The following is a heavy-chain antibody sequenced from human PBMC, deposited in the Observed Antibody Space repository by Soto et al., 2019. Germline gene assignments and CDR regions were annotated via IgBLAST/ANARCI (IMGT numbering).Heavy chain of an antibody. V-gene: IGHV4-59*08. CDR2: IYYSGST. Sequence: SETLSLTCTVSGGSISSYYWSWIRQPPGKGLEWIGYIYYSGSTNYNPSLKSRVTISVDTSKNQFSLKLSSVTAADTAVYYCARHKIRVATYNWFDPWGQGTLVTV. D-gene: IGHD5-12*01. CDR1: GGSISSYY. J-gene: IGHJ5*02. CDR3: ARHKIRVATYNWFDP.